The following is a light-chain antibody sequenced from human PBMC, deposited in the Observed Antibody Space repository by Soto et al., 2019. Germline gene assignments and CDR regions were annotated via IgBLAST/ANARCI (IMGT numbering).Light chain of an antibody. J-gene: IGKJ5*01. Sequence: EIVLTQSPGTLSLSPGERATLSCRASQSVSSNYLAWYQQKPGQAPRLLIYGASSRATGIPDRFSGSGSGTDSTLTISRLEPEDFLVYYCQQYGSSRTFGQGTRLEIK. CDR3: QQYGSSRT. V-gene: IGKV3-20*01. CDR1: QSVSSNY. CDR2: GAS.